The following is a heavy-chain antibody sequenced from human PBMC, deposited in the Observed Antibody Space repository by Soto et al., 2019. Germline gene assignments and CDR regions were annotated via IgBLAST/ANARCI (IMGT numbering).Heavy chain of an antibody. CDR1: GFTFNSYA. D-gene: IGHD3-22*01. CDR2: ISGSGGNT. J-gene: IGHJ4*02. V-gene: IGHV3-23*01. CDR3: AKGAQFYYDSSGYYHPLDY. Sequence: HPGGSLRLSCAASGFTFNSYAMSWVRQAPGKGLEWVSGISGSGGNTYYADSVKGRFTISRDNSKNTLSLQMNSLRAEDTAVYYCAKGAQFYYDSSGYYHPLDYWGQGTLVTVSS.